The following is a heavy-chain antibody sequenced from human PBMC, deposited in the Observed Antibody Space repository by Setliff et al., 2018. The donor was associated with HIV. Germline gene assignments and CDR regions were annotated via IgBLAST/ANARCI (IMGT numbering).Heavy chain of an antibody. J-gene: IGHJ4*02. CDR3: ATSTVAGLFDY. Sequence: SETLSLTCTVSGVSISDYYWTWIRQPPGKGLEWIGEINHSGSTNYNPSLKSRVTISVDTSKDQFSLKLTSVIAADTAVYYCATSTVAGLFDYWGQGALVTVSS. CDR1: GVSISDYY. CDR2: INHSGST. V-gene: IGHV4-34*01. D-gene: IGHD6-19*01.